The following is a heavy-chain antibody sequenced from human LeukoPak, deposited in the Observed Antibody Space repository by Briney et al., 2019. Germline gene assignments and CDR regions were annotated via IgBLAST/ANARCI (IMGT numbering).Heavy chain of an antibody. D-gene: IGHD4/OR15-4a*01. J-gene: IGHJ4*02. CDR3: ARGSAYYYY. CDR1: GGSINTYF. CDR2: IYYSGST. Sequence: PSETLSLTCTVSGGSINTYFWSWIRQPPGKGLEWIGYIYYSGSTDYNPSLKSRVTISVDMSKNQFSLKLTSATAADTAVYYCARGSAYYYYWGQGTLVTVSS. V-gene: IGHV4-59*08.